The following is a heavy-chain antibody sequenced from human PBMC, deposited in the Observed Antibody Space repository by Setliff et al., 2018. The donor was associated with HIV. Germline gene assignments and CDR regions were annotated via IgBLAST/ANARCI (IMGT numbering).Heavy chain of an antibody. J-gene: IGHJ4*02. CDR1: GGSISTYY. D-gene: IGHD3-3*01. Sequence: SETLSLTCTVSGGSISTYYWSWIRQPPGKGLEWIGYIYTSGTTNYNPSLKCRVTISVDTSKKQVSLKLSSVTAADTAVYYCARHANYDFWSGYWGYYFDYWGQGTLVTVSS. CDR3: ARHANYDFWSGYWGYYFDY. V-gene: IGHV4-4*09. CDR2: IYTSGTT.